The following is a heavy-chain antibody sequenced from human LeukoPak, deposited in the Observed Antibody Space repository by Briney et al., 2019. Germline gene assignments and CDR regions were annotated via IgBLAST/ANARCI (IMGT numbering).Heavy chain of an antibody. CDR3: ARDREGRAYFDY. CDR2: INPSGGSP. J-gene: IGHJ4*01. V-gene: IGHV1-46*01. CDR1: VYTFTSYY. D-gene: IGHD1-26*01. Sequence: ASVKVSCKASVYTFTSYYMQWVRQAPGQGLEWMGIINPSGGSPIYAQKFQGRVTMTRDTSTSTVYMELSSLRSEDTAVYYCARDREGRAYFDYWGHGTLVTVPS.